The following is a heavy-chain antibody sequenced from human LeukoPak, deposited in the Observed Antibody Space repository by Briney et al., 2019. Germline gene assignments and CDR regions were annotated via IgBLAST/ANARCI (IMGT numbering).Heavy chain of an antibody. CDR2: ISSSSSYI. CDR3: ARDSGYYSSHRYDY. J-gene: IGHJ4*02. CDR1: GFTFSSYS. Sequence: GGSLRLSCAASGFTFSSYSMNWVRQAPGKGLEWVSSISSSSSYIYYADSVKGQFTISRDNAKNSLYLQMNSLRAEDTAVYYCARDSGYYSSHRYDYWGQGTLVTVSS. D-gene: IGHD3-22*01. V-gene: IGHV3-21*01.